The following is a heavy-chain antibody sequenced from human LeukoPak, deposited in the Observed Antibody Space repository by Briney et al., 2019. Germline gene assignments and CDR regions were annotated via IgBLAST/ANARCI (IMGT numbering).Heavy chain of an antibody. CDR1: GYTFTSYD. Sequence: GASVKVSCKASGYTFTSYDINWVRQATGQGLEWMGWMNPNSGNTGYAQKFQGRVTITADESTSTAYMELSSLRSEDTAVYYCAREKVYYYDSSGPAFDYWGQGTLVTVSS. J-gene: IGHJ4*02. CDR3: AREKVYYYDSSGPAFDY. V-gene: IGHV1-8*03. D-gene: IGHD3-22*01. CDR2: MNPNSGNT.